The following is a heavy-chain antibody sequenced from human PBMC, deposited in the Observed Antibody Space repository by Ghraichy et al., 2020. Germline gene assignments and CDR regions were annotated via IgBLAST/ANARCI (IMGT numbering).Heavy chain of an antibody. CDR2: ITGSGGST. CDR3: AKDPFFEVVIITTEDWLDP. Sequence: LSLTCAASGFAFSNYAMNWVRQAPGKGLEWVSTITGSGGSTYYADSVKGRFTISRDNSKNTLYLQMNSLRAEDMAVYYCAKDPFFEVVIITTEDWLDPWGQGSLVTVSS. J-gene: IGHJ5*02. D-gene: IGHD3-22*01. CDR1: GFAFSNYA. V-gene: IGHV3-23*01.